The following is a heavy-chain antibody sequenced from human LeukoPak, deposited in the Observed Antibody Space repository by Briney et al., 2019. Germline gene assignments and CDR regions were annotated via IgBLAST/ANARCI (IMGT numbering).Heavy chain of an antibody. J-gene: IGHJ4*02. CDR1: GFTFSSYA. CDR2: ISYDGSNK. D-gene: IGHD3-10*01. Sequence: GRSLRLSCAASGFTFSSYAMHWVRQAPGKGLEWVAVISYDGSNKNYADSVKGRFTISRDNSKNTLYLQMNSLRAEDTAVYYCAKGGELTSYYFDYWGQGTLVTVSS. V-gene: IGHV3-30*04. CDR3: AKGGELTSYYFDY.